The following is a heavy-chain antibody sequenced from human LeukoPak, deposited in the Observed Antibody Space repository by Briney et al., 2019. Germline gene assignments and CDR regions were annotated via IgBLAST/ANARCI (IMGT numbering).Heavy chain of an antibody. V-gene: IGHV4-38-2*02. CDR1: GGSISSYY. D-gene: IGHD4/OR15-4a*01. Sequence: PSETLSLTCTVSGGSISSYYWGWIRQPPGKGLEWIGSIYHSGSTYYNPSLKSRVTISVGTSKNQFSLKLSSVTAADTAVYYCARGAKTYLNWFDPWGQGTLVTVSS. CDR2: IYHSGST. CDR3: ARGAKTYLNWFDP. J-gene: IGHJ5*02.